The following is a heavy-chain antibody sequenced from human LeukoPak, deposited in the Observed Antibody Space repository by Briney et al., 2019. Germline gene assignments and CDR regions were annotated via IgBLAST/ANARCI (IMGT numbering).Heavy chain of an antibody. V-gene: IGHV3-11*06. CDR3: ARDVYSYVSSGYPLP. CDR1: GFTFSDYY. Sequence: GGSLRLSCATSGFTFSDYYMSWIRQAPGKGLEWLSYISGSGSDINYADSVKGRFTISRDNAKNSLYLQMNSLRAEDTAVYYCARDVYSYVSSGYPLPWGQGTLVTVSS. J-gene: IGHJ5*02. D-gene: IGHD3-22*01. CDR2: ISGSGSDI.